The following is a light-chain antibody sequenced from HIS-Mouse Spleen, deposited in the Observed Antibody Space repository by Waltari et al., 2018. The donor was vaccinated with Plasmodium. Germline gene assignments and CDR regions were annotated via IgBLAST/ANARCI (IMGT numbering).Light chain of an antibody. CDR3: QQYNNWSVT. Sequence: EIVMTQSPATLSVSPGERATLSCRASQSVRSNLAWYQQKPGQAPRLLIYGASTRATGIPARFSGSGSGTEFTLTISSLQSEDFAVYYCQQYNNWSVTFGPGTKVDIK. J-gene: IGKJ3*01. CDR2: GAS. CDR1: QSVRSN. V-gene: IGKV3-15*01.